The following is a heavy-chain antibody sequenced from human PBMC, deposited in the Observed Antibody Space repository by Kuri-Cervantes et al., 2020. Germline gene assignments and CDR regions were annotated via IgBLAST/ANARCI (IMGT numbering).Heavy chain of an antibody. CDR2: IYIGGST. CDR3: ARRYGGTVGFDY. J-gene: IGHJ4*02. V-gene: IGHV3-53*01. Sequence: GGSLRLSCAASGFTVSSNYMSWVRQAPGKGLEWVSVIYIGGSTYYTDSVKGRFTISRDNAKNSLYLQMNSLRAEDTAVYYCARRYGGTVGFDYWGQGTLVTVSS. D-gene: IGHD1-26*01. CDR1: GFTVSSNY.